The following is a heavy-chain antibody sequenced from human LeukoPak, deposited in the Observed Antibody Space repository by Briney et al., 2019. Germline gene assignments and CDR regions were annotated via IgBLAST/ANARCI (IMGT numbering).Heavy chain of an antibody. CDR3: ARVSCSSTSCYTEGVEDYYYYYMDV. V-gene: IGHV1-8*01. CDR1: GYTFTSYD. J-gene: IGHJ6*03. D-gene: IGHD2-2*02. Sequence: GSVRVSCKASGYTFTSYDINWVRQATGQGLEWMGWMNPNSGNTGYAQEFQGRVTMTRNTSISTAYMELSSLRSEDTAVYYCARVSCSSTSCYTEGVEDYYYYYMDVWGKGTTVTVSS. CDR2: MNPNSGNT.